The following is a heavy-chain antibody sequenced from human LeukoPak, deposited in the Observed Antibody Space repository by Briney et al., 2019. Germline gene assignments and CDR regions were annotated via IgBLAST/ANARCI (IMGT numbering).Heavy chain of an antibody. Sequence: GGSLRLSCAPSGFTFSLYVMNWVRQAPGKGLEWVSYISTSGTTIYYADSVKGRFTISRDNAKNSLYLQMNSLRAEDTAVYYCAREVGAYFDYWGQGTLVAVSS. CDR3: AREVGAYFDY. CDR2: ISTSGTTI. CDR1: GFTFSLYV. D-gene: IGHD1-26*01. V-gene: IGHV3-48*03. J-gene: IGHJ4*02.